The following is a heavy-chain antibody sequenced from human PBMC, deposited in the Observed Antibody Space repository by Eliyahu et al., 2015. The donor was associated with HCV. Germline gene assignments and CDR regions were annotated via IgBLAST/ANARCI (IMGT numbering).Heavy chain of an antibody. D-gene: IGHD4-23*01. CDR2: ISPDGGST. V-gene: IGHV1-46*01. CDR1: GYTFTSFY. J-gene: IGHJ4*02. Sequence: QVQLVQSGAEVKTPGASVXVSCKASGYTFTSFYIHWVRQAPGQGLEWMGIISPDGGSTTYAQKFQGRVSMTRDMSTSTVYMDLSSLRSEDTAVYYCVREAHGGNFDYWGQGTLVTVSS. CDR3: VREAHGGNFDY.